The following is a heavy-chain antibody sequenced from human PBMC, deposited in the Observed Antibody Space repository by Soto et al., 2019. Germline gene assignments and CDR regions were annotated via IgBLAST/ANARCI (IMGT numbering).Heavy chain of an antibody. CDR3: ASPFPNSGHYWAHDAFDV. V-gene: IGHV1-69*01. CDR1: GGTFSDFA. CDR2: VIPIFAPA. Sequence: QVQLVQSGAEVKKPGSSVKVSCKASGGTFSDFAISWVRQAPGQGLEWMGGVIPIFAPANYAQSFKGRVTITADESTTTAYMELHSLTSDDTAVYYCASPFPNSGHYWAHDAFDVWGQGTMVTVSS. J-gene: IGHJ3*01. D-gene: IGHD3-22*01.